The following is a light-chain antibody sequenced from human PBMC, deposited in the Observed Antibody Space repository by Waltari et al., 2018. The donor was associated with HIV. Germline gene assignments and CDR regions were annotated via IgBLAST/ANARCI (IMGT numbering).Light chain of an antibody. CDR1: SSDVGGYNH. CDR3: SSYAGSNNYVV. Sequence: QSALTQPPSASGSPGQPVTIACTGPSSDVGGYNHFSSYQQYPGNAPKLMIYEVTKRPSGVPDRFSGSKSGNTASLTVSGLQAEDEADYYCSSYAGSNNYVVFGGGTRLTVL. CDR2: EVT. V-gene: IGLV2-8*01. J-gene: IGLJ2*01.